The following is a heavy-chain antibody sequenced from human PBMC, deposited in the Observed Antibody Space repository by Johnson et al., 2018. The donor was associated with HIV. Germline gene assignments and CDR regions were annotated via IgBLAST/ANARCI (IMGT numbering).Heavy chain of an antibody. J-gene: IGHJ3*02. Sequence: VQLVVSRGGVVQPGRSLRLSCAASGFAFSNYGMHWVRQAPGKGLEWVSYISSSGSTIYYADSVKGRFTISRDNAKNSLYLQMNSLRAEDTALYYCARDLGSGYNDAFDIWGQGTMVTISS. V-gene: IGHV3-48*04. CDR3: ARDLGSGYNDAFDI. CDR2: ISSSGSTI. D-gene: IGHD3-22*01. CDR1: GFAFSNYG.